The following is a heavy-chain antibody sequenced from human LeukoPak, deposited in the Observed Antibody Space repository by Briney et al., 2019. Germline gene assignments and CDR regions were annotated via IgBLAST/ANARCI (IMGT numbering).Heavy chain of an antibody. J-gene: IGHJ5*02. D-gene: IGHD2-21*02. Sequence: GASVTVSCKASGYTLTSYGISWVRQAPGQGLEGMGWISAYNGNTNYAQKLQGRVTMTTDTSTSTVYMELSSLRSEDTAVYYCARGMGAYCGGDCYSANWFDPWGQGTLVTVSS. CDR3: ARGMGAYCGGDCYSANWFDP. CDR2: ISAYNGNT. V-gene: IGHV1-18*01. CDR1: GYTLTSYG.